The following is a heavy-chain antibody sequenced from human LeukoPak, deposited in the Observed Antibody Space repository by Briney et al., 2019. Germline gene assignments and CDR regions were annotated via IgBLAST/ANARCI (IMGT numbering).Heavy chain of an antibody. V-gene: IGHV1-46*01. Sequence: RASVKVSCKASGYTFTSYYMHWVRQAPGQGLEWMGIINPSGGSTSYAQKFQGRVTMTRDTSTSTAYMELSRLRSDDTAVYYCARDLGWEILVHWGQGTLVTVSS. CDR1: GYTFTSYY. D-gene: IGHD1-26*01. J-gene: IGHJ4*02. CDR3: ARDLGWEILVH. CDR2: INPSGGST.